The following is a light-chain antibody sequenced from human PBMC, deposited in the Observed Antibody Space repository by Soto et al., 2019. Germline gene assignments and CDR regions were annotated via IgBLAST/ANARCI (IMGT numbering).Light chain of an antibody. V-gene: IGLV2-14*01. CDR1: SSDVGGFNS. CDR2: DVS. CDR3: NSYTTSSPPNYV. J-gene: IGLJ1*01. Sequence: QSALTQPASVSGSPGQSIPISCTGTSSDVGGFNSVSWYQQHPGKAPKLMIYDVSNRPSGVSNRFSGSKSGNTASLNISGLQAEDEADYYFNSYTTSSPPNYVFGAGTKLTVL.